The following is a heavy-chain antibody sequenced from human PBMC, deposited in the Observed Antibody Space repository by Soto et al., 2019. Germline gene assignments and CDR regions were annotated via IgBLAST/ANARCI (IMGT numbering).Heavy chain of an antibody. V-gene: IGHV4-39*01. Sequence: WVRQAPGKGLEWIASIHSHSGSTYYDPSLKGRVLISVDTSKNHFSLNLSSVTAADTAVYYCARPGDAYGLDVWGQGTTVTVSS. D-gene: IGHD2-21*02. J-gene: IGHJ6*02. CDR3: ARPGDAYGLDV. CDR2: IHSHSGST.